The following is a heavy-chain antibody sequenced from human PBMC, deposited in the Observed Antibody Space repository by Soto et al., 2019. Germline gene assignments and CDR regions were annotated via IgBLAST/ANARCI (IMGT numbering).Heavy chain of an antibody. D-gene: IGHD5-18*01. CDR1: VGSISSSNW. J-gene: IGHJ6*02. V-gene: IGHV4-4*02. Sequence: PSETLSVTCAVYVGSISSSNWWSWVRQPPGKGLEWIGEIYHSGSTNYNPSLKSRVTISVDKSKNQPSLKLSSVTAADTAVYYCARGRTAMVSNYYYGMDVWGQGTTVTVS. CDR3: ARGRTAMVSNYYYGMDV. CDR2: IYHSGST.